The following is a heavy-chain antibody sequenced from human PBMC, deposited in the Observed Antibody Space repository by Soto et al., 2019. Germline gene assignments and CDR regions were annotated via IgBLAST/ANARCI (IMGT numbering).Heavy chain of an antibody. CDR1: GASISSGDHY. CDR3: ASSPPIDAFDL. J-gene: IGHJ3*01. V-gene: IGHV4-30-4*01. Sequence: QGQLQESGPGVVRPSQTLSLTCTVSGASISSGDHYWTWIRQPPGKGLEWIGYIYYSGSTFYNPSLNSRVTMSIDMSKSQFSLNLRSVTVADTAVYYCASSPPIDAFDLWGQGTMVMVSS. D-gene: IGHD2-2*02. CDR2: IYYSGST.